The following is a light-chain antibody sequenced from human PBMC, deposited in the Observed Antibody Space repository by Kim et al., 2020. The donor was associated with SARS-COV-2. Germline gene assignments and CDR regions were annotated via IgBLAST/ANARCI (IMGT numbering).Light chain of an antibody. V-gene: IGLV5-45*03. J-gene: IGLJ1*01. Sequence: VLTHPSSLSVSPGASASLTCTLPSGINVGSFKIYWYQQKPGSPPQYLLNYRSDSDNNLGSGVPSRFSGSKDASANAGILLISGLQSGDEADYYCLICDRSAYVFGSGTQVTVL. CDR3: LICDRSAYV. CDR1: SGINVGSFK. CDR2: YRSDSDN.